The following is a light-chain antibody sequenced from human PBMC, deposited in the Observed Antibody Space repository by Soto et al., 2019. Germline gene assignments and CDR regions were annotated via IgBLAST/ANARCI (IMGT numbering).Light chain of an antibody. CDR2: KAS. CDR3: QQYNSYST. Sequence: DIQVTQSPSSLSASVGDRVTITCRASQSISSWLAWYQQKPGKAPKLLIYKASSLESGVPSRFSGSGSGTEFTLTISSLQPDDFATYYCQQYNSYSTFGQGNKV. J-gene: IGKJ1*01. CDR1: QSISSW. V-gene: IGKV1-5*03.